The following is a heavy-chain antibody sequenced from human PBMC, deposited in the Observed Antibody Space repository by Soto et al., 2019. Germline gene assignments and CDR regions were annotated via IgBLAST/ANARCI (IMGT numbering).Heavy chain of an antibody. D-gene: IGHD6-6*01. CDR3: ARLSSIAAHFDL. V-gene: IGHV3-48*01. CDR1: GFTFRSYG. J-gene: IGHJ2*01. CDR2: ISSSSSTI. Sequence: GGCLRLSCAASGFTFRSYGMNWFRLAPGKGLEWVSYISSSSSTIYYADSVKGRFTISRDNAKNSLYLQMNSLRAEDTALCYCARLSSIAAHFDLWGRGTLVTVSS.